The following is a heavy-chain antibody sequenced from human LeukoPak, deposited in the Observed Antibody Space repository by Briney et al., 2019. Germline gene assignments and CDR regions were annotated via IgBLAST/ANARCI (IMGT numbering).Heavy chain of an antibody. D-gene: IGHD3-3*01. V-gene: IGHV4-59*01. CDR1: GGSINNYY. J-gene: IGHJ3*02. CDR2: IYYSGRT. Sequence: PSETLSLTCTVSGGSINNYYWSWIRQPPGKGLEWIGYIYYSGRTNYNSSLKSRVTISVDTSKNQFSLKLSSVTAADTAVYYCARGGDFWSGSDAFDIWGQGTTVTVSA. CDR3: ARGGDFWSGSDAFDI.